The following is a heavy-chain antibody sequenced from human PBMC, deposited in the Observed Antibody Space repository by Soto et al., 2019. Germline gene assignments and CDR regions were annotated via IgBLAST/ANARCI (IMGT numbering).Heavy chain of an antibody. CDR2: TYYRSKWYN. Sequence: QTLSLTCAISRDSVSGNSAAWNWIMQSPSRGLEWLGRTYYRSKWYNDYAVSVKSRITVTPDTSKHEFSLRMKSVTPADTAVYYCVRDIYTFGVPSDAAYNSFGPRGQGTLVTVSS. D-gene: IGHD3-3*01. J-gene: IGHJ5*02. CDR1: RDSVSGNSAA. V-gene: IGHV6-1*01. CDR3: VRDIYTFGVPSDAAYNSFGP.